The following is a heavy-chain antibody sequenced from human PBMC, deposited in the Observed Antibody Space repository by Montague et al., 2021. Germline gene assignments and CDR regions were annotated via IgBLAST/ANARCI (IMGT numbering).Heavy chain of an antibody. CDR3: ARQGFYESGGFFI. CDR1: GDSINGWY. D-gene: IGHD3-22*01. V-gene: IGHV4-59*01. CDR2: VFYSGAT. Sequence: SETLSLTCSVSGDSINGWYWRWIQQPPGKGLEWIGSVFYSGATNYNPSLKSRVTMSADTSKNQVSLKVNSVTAADTAVYYCARQGFYESGGFFIWGLGTLVTVSS. J-gene: IGHJ4*02.